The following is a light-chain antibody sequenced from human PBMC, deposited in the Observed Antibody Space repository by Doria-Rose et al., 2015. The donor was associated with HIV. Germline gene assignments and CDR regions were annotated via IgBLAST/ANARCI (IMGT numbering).Light chain of an antibody. Sequence: TCLASQTVSTYLHWFQQEPGKAPKLLLYAASRLQSGVPSRFSGRGSGTDFTLTISGLQTGEVATYYCQQTYSSPPWTFGQGTKVEMK. CDR3: QQTYSSPPWT. V-gene: IGKV1-39*01. CDR2: AAS. CDR1: QTVSTY. J-gene: IGKJ1*01.